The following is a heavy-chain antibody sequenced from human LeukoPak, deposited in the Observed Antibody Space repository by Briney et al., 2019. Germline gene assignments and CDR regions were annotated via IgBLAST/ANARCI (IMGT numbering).Heavy chain of an antibody. Sequence: SETLSLTCTVSGGSISSYYWSWIRQPPGKGLEWIGYFYYSGSTNYNPSLKSRVTISVDTSNNQFSLKLTSVTTADTAVYYCARTGRRGYFDFWGRGTLVTVSS. V-gene: IGHV4-59*01. CDR2: FYYSGST. J-gene: IGHJ2*01. D-gene: IGHD1-14*01. CDR1: GGSISSYY. CDR3: ARTGRRGYFDF.